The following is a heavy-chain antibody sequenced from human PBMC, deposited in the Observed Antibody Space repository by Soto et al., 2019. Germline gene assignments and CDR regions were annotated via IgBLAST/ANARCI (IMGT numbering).Heavy chain of an antibody. Sequence: ASVKVSGKASGYTFTSYAMHWVRQAPGQRLEWMGWINAGNGNTKYSQKFQGRVTITRDTSASTAYMELSSLRSEDTAVYYCARDVGAEGSRIVLVVYAIFGVPYYFGYWGQGTLVTVSS. J-gene: IGHJ4*02. D-gene: IGHD2-8*01. CDR3: ARDVGAEGSRIVLVVYAIFGVPYYFGY. V-gene: IGHV1-3*01. CDR2: INAGNGNT. CDR1: GYTFTSYA.